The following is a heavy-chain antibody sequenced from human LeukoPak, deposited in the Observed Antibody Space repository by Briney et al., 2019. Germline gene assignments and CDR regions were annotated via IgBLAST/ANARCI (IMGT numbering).Heavy chain of an antibody. CDR2: IKSKTDGGTT. J-gene: IGHJ5*02. D-gene: IGHD3-10*01. CDR1: EFTFSDHY. CDR3: TTITMVRDTTNNWFDP. Sequence: PGGSLRLSCVAAEFTFSDHYMDWVRQAPGKGLEWVGRIKSKTDGGTTDYAAPVKGRFTISRDDSKNTLYLQMNSLKTEDTAVYYCTTITMVRDTTNNWFDPWGQGTLVTVSS. V-gene: IGHV3-15*01.